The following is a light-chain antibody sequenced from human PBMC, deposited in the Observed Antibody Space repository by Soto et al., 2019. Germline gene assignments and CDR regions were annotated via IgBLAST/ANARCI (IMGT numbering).Light chain of an antibody. CDR2: GAY. Sequence: IELTQYPGALSLSTGERATLSCRASQSVSSSYLAWYQQKPGQAPRLLIYGAYSRATGIQDRFSGSGSGTDFTLTISRLEPEDFAVYYCKQYGSSPLTVGGGTKVDIK. CDR3: KQYGSSPLT. CDR1: QSVSSSY. V-gene: IGKV3-20*01. J-gene: IGKJ4*01.